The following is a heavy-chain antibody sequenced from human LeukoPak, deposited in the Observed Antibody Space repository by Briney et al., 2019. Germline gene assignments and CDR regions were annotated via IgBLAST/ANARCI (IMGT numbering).Heavy chain of an antibody. D-gene: IGHD6-13*01. CDR3: ARGIADPYSFDT. CDR2: IYSTGST. CDR1: GGSINFYY. V-gene: IGHV4-4*07. Sequence: SETLSLIRTVSGGSINFYYWRWIRQPAGKGLEWIGRIYSTGSTNYSTSLQSRVTTSVDKSKNQFSLNLRSVTAADTAVYYCARGIADPYSFDTWGQGTLVTVSS. J-gene: IGHJ4*02.